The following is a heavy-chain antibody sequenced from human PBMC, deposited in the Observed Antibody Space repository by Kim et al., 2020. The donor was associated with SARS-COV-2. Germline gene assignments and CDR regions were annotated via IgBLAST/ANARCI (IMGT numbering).Heavy chain of an antibody. CDR2: INHSGST. D-gene: IGHD6-13*01. CDR1: GGSFSGYY. V-gene: IGHV4-34*01. Sequence: SETLSLTCAVYGGSFSGYYWSWIRQPPGKGLEWIGEINHSGSTNYNPSLKSRVTISVDTSKNQFSLKLRSLTAADTAVYYCARGFWYPVGYYFGMDVCG. CDR3: ARGFWYPVGYYFGMDV. J-gene: IGHJ6*02.